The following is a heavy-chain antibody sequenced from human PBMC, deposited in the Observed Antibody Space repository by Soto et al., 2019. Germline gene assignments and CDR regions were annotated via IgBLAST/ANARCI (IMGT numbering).Heavy chain of an antibody. CDR1: GYTFTGYY. J-gene: IGHJ4*02. CDR3: ARERGLTIDY. Sequence: ASVKVSCKASGYTFTGYYMHWVRQAPGQGLEWMGWINPNSGGTNYAQKFQGWVTMTRDTSISTAYMELRSLRSDDTAVYYCARERGLTIDYWGQGTLVTVSS. CDR2: INPNSGGT. V-gene: IGHV1-2*04. D-gene: IGHD1-1*01.